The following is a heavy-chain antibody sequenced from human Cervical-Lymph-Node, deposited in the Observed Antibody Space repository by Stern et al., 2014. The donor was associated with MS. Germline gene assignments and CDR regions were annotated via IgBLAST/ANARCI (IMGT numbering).Heavy chain of an antibody. J-gene: IGHJ5*02. D-gene: IGHD3-10*01. V-gene: IGHV3-11*01. CDR2: ISSSGSTI. CDR3: ARRDVLLWFGELPNWFDP. CDR1: GFTFSDYY. Sequence: VQLVESGGGLVKPGGSLRLSCAASGFTFSDYYMSWIRQAPGKGLEWVSYISSSGSTIYYADSVKGRFTISRDNAKNSLYLQMNSLRAEDTAVYYCARRDVLLWFGELPNWFDPWGQGTLVTVSS.